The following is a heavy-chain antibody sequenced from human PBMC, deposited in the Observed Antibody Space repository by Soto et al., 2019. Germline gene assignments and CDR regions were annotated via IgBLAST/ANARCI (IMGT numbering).Heavy chain of an antibody. Sequence: QVQLVQSGTEVKKPGASVKVSCKTSGYTFTGYYIHWVRQATGQGLDWMGWINPSSGASKNAQKFQGRVTMTSDASLSTAYLEVSRLTSDDTAVYYCARDGWSADGMDVWGQGTTVIVSS. V-gene: IGHV1-2*02. J-gene: IGHJ6*02. CDR3: ARDGWSADGMDV. CDR2: INPSSGAS. CDR1: GYTFTGYY. D-gene: IGHD3-3*01.